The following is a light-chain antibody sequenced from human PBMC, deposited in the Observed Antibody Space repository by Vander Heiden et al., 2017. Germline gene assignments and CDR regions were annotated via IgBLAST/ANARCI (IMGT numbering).Light chain of an antibody. V-gene: IGKV3-11*01. CDR1: QSVSRY. J-gene: IGKJ4*01. Sequence: EIVLTQSPTTLSLPPGARATLSCMASQSVSRYLAWYQKKPGQAHRLLIYDASTGATGILVRVDRSGCGTDFTLTISSLEPEDFAVYYCQQGNNWPPTFGGGTKVEIK. CDR3: QQGNNWPPT. CDR2: DAS.